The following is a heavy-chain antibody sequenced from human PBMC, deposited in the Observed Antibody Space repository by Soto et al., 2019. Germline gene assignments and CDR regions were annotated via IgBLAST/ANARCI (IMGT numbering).Heavy chain of an antibody. Sequence: GGSLRLSCTASGFTFGDYAMSWFRQAPGKGLEWVGFIRSKAYGRTTEYAAAVEGRFTISRDDSKSIAYLQMNSPKTEDTAVYYCTRLSSGWYLVWGQGTLVTVSS. CDR1: GFTFGDYA. V-gene: IGHV3-49*03. CDR2: IRSKAYGRTT. CDR3: TRLSSGWYLV. J-gene: IGHJ4*02. D-gene: IGHD6-19*01.